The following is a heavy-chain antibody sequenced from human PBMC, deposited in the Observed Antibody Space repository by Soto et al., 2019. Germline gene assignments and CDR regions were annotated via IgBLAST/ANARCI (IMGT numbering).Heavy chain of an antibody. J-gene: IGHJ6*02. V-gene: IGHV3-23*01. CDR3: AKSSSGAHYYGMDV. CDR2: ISASGGDT. CDR1: GFTFSGYA. D-gene: IGHD1-26*01. Sequence: PGGSLRLSCAASGFTFSGYAMNWVRQAPGRGLEWVAGISASGGDTSYADSAKGRFTISRDNSKDTLYLQMISLRAEDTAVYYCAKSSSGAHYYGMDVWGQGTTVTVSS.